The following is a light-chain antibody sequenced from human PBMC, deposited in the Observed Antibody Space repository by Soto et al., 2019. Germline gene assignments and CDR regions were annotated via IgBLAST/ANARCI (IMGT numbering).Light chain of an antibody. CDR3: SSYTSGSSHYV. Sequence: QSVLAQPPSASGSPGQSVTISCTGTSSDIGAYNFVSWYQQHPGKAPKLMIYEVSKRPSGVPDRFSGSKSGNTASLTISGLQAEDEADYHCSSYTSGSSHYVFGTGTKVTVL. CDR2: EVS. V-gene: IGLV2-8*01. J-gene: IGLJ1*01. CDR1: SSDIGAYNF.